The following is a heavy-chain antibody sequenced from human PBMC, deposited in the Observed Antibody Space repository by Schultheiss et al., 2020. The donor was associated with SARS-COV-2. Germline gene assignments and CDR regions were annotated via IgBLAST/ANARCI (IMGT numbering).Heavy chain of an antibody. CDR3: ARSYSSSWYNWFDP. V-gene: IGHV1-8*01. D-gene: IGHD6-13*01. Sequence: ASVKVSCKASGYTFTSYNINWVRQATGQGLEWMGWMNPNSGNTGYAQKFQGRVTMTRNTSISTAYMELSSLRSEDTAVYYCARSYSSSWYNWFDPWGQGTLVTVSS. CDR2: MNPNSGNT. J-gene: IGHJ5*02. CDR1: GYTFTSYN.